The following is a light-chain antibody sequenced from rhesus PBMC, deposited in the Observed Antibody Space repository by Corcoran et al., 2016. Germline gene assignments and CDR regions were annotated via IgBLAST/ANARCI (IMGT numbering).Light chain of an antibody. V-gene: IGKV2-72*01. J-gene: IGKJ4*01. CDR3: VQAIAFPIT. Sequence: DIVMTQTPLSLPITPGEPASISCRSSQSLLHSNGNTYLYWYLQKPGQSPQLLIYGGSNRASGVPDRVSGSGSGTDCTLKISKVEAEDVWVYYCVQAIAFPITFGGGTKVEIK. CDR1: QSLLHSNGNTY. CDR2: GGS.